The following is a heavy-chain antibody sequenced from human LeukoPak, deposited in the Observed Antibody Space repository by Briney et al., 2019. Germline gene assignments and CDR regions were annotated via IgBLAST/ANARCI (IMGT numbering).Heavy chain of an antibody. CDR3: ASSGSSIQFDP. D-gene: IGHD1-26*01. V-gene: IGHV1-2*02. J-gene: IGHJ5*02. CDR2: INPNRGGT. CDR1: GYTFTDYY. Sequence: ASVKVSCKASGYTFTDYYFHWVRQAPGQGGEWMGWINPNRGGTVYAQNFPGRVTITRHTSITIVYMELSSLRSDDTAVYYCASSGSSIQFDPWGQGTLVTVSS.